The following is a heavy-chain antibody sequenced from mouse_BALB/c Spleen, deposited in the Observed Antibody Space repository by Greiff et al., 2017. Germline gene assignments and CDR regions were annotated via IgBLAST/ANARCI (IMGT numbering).Heavy chain of an antibody. CDR2: IDPSDSYT. J-gene: IGHJ3*01. V-gene: IGHV1-69*02. CDR3: ARRDTTPFAY. Sequence: VQLQQSGAELVKPGASVKLSCKASGYTFTSYWMHWVKQRPGQGLEWIGEIDPSDSYTNYNQKFKGKATLTVDKSSSTAYMQLSSLTSEDSAVYYCARRDTTPFAYWGQGTLVTVSA. CDR1: GYTFTSYW. D-gene: IGHD1-1*01.